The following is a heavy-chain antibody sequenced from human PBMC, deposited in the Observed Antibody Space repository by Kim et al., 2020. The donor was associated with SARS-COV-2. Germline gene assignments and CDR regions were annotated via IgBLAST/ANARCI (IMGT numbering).Heavy chain of an antibody. Sequence: GGSLRLSCAASGFAFRDFGMHWVRQAPGKGLEWVALISYYGTVQYYTDSVEGRFTVSRDNSNDTLFLQMSSLRPEDTAVYFCVQDDTVGYSQMSPHYWGQGTLVTVSS. J-gene: IGHJ4*02. CDR2: ISYYGTVQ. CDR3: VQDDTVGYSQMSPHY. CDR1: GFAFRDFG. D-gene: IGHD4-4*01. V-gene: IGHV3-30*18.